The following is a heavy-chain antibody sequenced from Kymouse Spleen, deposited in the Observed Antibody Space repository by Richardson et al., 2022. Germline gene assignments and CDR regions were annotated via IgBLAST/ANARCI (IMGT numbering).Heavy chain of an antibody. Sequence: EVQLVESGGGLVQPGGSLKLSCAASGFTFSGSAMHWVRQASGKGLEWVGRIRSKANSYATAYAASVKGRFTISRDDSKNTAYLQMNSLKTEDTAVYYCTRHGVDEDPSDYWGQGTLVTVSS. CDR3: TRHGVDEDPSDY. CDR2: IRSKANSYAT. D-gene: IGHD5-18,IGHD2-15*01,IGHD2-21*02. V-gene: IGHV3-73*02. J-gene: IGHJ4*02. CDR1: GFTFSGSA.